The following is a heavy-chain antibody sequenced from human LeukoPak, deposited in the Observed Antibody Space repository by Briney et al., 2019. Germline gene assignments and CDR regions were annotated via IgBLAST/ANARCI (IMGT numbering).Heavy chain of an antibody. CDR3: ARGPKYYYGSGSYYNTPSRWVYYFDY. CDR2: INHSGST. V-gene: IGHV4-34*01. D-gene: IGHD3-10*01. Sequence: SETLSLTCTVSGGSISSYYWSWIRQPPGKGLEWIGEINHSGSTNYNPSLKSRVTISVDTSKNQFSLKLSSVTAADTAVYYCARGPKYYYGSGSYYNTPSRWVYYFDYWGQGTLVTVSS. CDR1: GGSISSYY. J-gene: IGHJ4*02.